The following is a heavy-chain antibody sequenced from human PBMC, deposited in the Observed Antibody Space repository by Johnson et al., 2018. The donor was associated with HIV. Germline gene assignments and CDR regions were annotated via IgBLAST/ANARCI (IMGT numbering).Heavy chain of an antibody. D-gene: IGHD6-13*01. CDR2: IYSGGST. CDR3: AREDGDSSSWAGACDI. CDR1: GFTVSSNY. Sequence: VQLVESGGGLIQPGGSLRLSCAASGFTVSSNYMSWVRQAPGKGLEWVSVIYSGGSTYYADSVKGRFTISRDNSKNTLYLQMNSLRAEDTAVYYCAREDGDSSSWAGACDIWGQGTMVTVSS. V-gene: IGHV3-53*01. J-gene: IGHJ3*02.